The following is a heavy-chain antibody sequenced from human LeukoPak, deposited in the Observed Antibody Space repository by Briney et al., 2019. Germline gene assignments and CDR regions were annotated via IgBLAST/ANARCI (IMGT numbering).Heavy chain of an antibody. J-gene: IGHJ3*02. CDR3: AKDEMVRGVIIAPIDAFDI. CDR1: GFTFSSYG. Sequence: GGSLRLSCAASGFTFSSYGMHWGRQAPGKGLEWVAVISYDGSNKYYADSVKGRFTISRDNSKNTLYLQMNSLRAEDTAVYYCAKDEMVRGVIIAPIDAFDIWGQGTMVTVSS. D-gene: IGHD3-10*01. V-gene: IGHV3-30*18. CDR2: ISYDGSNK.